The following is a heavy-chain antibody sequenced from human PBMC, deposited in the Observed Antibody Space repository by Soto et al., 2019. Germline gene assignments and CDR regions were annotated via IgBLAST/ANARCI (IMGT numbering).Heavy chain of an antibody. CDR1: GFTFSNAW. D-gene: IGHD6-13*01. V-gene: IGHV3-15*07. J-gene: IGHJ3*02. CDR2: IKSKTDGGTT. CDR3: TTEWGSSWSNAFDI. Sequence: EVQLVESGGGLVKPGGSLRLSCAASGFTFSNAWMNWVRQAPGKGLEWVGRIKSKTDGGTTDYAAPVKGRFTISRDDSKNTLYLQMNSLKTEDTAVYYCTTEWGSSWSNAFDIWGRGTMVTVSS.